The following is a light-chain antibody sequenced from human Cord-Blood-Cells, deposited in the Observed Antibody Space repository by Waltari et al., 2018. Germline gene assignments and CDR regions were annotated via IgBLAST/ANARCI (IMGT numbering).Light chain of an antibody. Sequence: DIQMTQSQSSLSASVGHRVTITCRASQSISSNLNWYQQKPGKAPKLLIYAASSLRSGVPSRFSGSGSGTDFTLTISSLQPEDFATYYCQQSYTTPITFGQGTRLEIK. CDR1: QSISSN. V-gene: IGKV1-39*01. J-gene: IGKJ5*01. CDR3: QQSYTTPIT. CDR2: AAS.